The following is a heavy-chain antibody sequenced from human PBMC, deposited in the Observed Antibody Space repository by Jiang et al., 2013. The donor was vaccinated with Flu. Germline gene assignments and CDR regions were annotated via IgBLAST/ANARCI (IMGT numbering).Heavy chain of an antibody. CDR2: IYYSGST. Sequence: GPGLVKPSETLSLTCTVSGGSISSYYWSWIRQPPGKGLEWIGYIYYSGSTNYNPSLKSRVTISVDTSKNQFSLKLSSVTAADTAVYYCATSYLPDSSGYSLDYWGQGTLVTVSS. CDR1: GGSISSYY. D-gene: IGHD3-22*01. V-gene: IGHV4-59*01. CDR3: ATSYLPDSSGYSLDY. J-gene: IGHJ4*02.